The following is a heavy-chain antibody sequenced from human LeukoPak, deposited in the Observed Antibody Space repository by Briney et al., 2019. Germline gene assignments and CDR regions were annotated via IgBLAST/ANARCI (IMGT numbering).Heavy chain of an antibody. V-gene: IGHV1-46*01. D-gene: IGHD3-10*01. CDR3: ATEGKMVRGLYTDY. J-gene: IGHJ4*02. Sequence: ASVKVSCKASGYTFTSYYIHWVRQAPGQGLEWMGIINPSGGSTTYAQNFQGRVTMTRDMSTSTVYMELRSLRSEDTAVYYCATEGKMVRGLYTDYWGQGTLVTVSS. CDR2: INPSGGST. CDR1: GYTFTSYY.